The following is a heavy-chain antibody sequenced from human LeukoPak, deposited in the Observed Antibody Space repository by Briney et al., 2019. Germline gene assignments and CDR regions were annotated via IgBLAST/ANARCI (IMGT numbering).Heavy chain of an antibody. Sequence: ASVKVSCKASGYTFTGYYMHWVRQAPGQGLEWMGWINPNSGGTKYAQKFQGRVTMTRDTSISTAYMELSRLRSDDTAVYYCARAMSSSGSSWDYWGQGTLVTVSS. V-gene: IGHV1-2*02. CDR2: INPNSGGT. D-gene: IGHD6-6*01. CDR3: ARAMSSSGSSWDY. CDR1: GYTFTGYY. J-gene: IGHJ4*02.